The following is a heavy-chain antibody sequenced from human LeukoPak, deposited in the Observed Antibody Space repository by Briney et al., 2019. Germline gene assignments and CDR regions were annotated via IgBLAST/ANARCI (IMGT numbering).Heavy chain of an antibody. D-gene: IGHD1-26*01. CDR1: GYTFTSYD. J-gene: IGHJ4*02. CDR3: ARTSDSGSYLDYYFDY. CDR2: MNPNSGNT. Sequence: ASVKVSCKASGYTFTSYDINWVRQATGQGLEWMRWMNPNSGNTGYAQKFQGRVTMTRNTSISTAYMGLSSLRSEDTAVYYCARTSDSGSYLDYYFDYWGQGPLVTVSS. V-gene: IGHV1-8*01.